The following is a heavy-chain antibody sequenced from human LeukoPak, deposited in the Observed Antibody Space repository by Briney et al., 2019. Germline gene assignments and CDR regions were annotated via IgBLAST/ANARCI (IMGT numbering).Heavy chain of an antibody. CDR3: VRGNYYDPVGNGMDV. D-gene: IGHD3-22*01. V-gene: IGHV3-30-3*01. Sequence: PGRSLRLSCTASGFTFSSYAMHWVRQAPGKGLEWEAIISNDGNKKYYADSVKGRFTISRDNSKNILYLQMNSLRAEDTAVYYCVRGNYYDPVGNGMDVWGQGTTVTVSS. CDR2: ISNDGNKK. CDR1: GFTFSSYA. J-gene: IGHJ6*02.